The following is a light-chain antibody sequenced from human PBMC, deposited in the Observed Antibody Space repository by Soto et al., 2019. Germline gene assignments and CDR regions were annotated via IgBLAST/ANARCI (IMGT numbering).Light chain of an antibody. CDR3: QQCYSMPFA. J-gene: IGKJ3*01. CDR2: AAS. Sequence: DIQMTQSPSSLSASVGDRVTITCRASQSISSYLNWYQQKPGKAPRLLIYAASSLQSGVPSRFSGSGSGTDFALTISSLQPEDFAAYYGQQCYSMPFAFGHGTKVDIK. V-gene: IGKV1-39*01. CDR1: QSISSY.